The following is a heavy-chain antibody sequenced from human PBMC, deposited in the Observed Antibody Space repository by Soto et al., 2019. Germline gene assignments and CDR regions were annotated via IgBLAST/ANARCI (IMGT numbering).Heavy chain of an antibody. D-gene: IGHD2-15*01. CDR1: GFTFSNAW. Sequence: SGGSLRLSCAASGFTFSNAWMSWVRQAPGKGLEWVGRIKSKTDGGTTDYAAPVKGRFTISRDDSKNTLYLQMNSLKTEDTAAYYCTTDPILRYCSGGSCYSDAFDIWGQGTMVTVSS. CDR3: TTDPILRYCSGGSCYSDAFDI. CDR2: IKSKTDGGTT. J-gene: IGHJ3*02. V-gene: IGHV3-15*01.